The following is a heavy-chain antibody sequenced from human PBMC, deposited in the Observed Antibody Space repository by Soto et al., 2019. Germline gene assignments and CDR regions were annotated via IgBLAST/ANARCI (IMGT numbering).Heavy chain of an antibody. CDR2: IKQDGSEK. CDR3: AREKPYYDFWSGYLSYYYYYGMDV. Sequence: GGSLRLSCAASGFTFSSYWMSWVRQAPGKXLEWVANIKQDGSEKYYVDSVKGRFTISRDNAKNSLYLQMNSLRAEDTAVYYCAREKPYYDFWSGYLSYYYYYGMDVWGQGTTVTVYS. J-gene: IGHJ6*02. CDR1: GFTFSSYW. D-gene: IGHD3-3*01. V-gene: IGHV3-7*03.